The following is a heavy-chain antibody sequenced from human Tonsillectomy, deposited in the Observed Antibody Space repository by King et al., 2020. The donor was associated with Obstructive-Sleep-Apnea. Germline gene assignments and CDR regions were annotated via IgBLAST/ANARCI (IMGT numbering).Heavy chain of an antibody. CDR1: GFTFSSYA. CDR3: ARERSRGWYLDDAFDI. Sequence: VQLVESGGGVVQPGRSLRLSCAASGFTFSSYAMHWVRQAPGKGLEWVAIISNDGRNKYYGDSVKGRFTISRDNSKKTLYLQMSSLRAEDTAVYYCARERSRGWYLDDAFDIWGQGTMVTVSS. J-gene: IGHJ3*02. CDR2: ISNDGRNK. V-gene: IGHV3-30*04. D-gene: IGHD6-19*01.